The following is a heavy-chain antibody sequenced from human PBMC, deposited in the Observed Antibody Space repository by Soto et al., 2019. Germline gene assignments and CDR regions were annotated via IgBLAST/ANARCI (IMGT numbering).Heavy chain of an antibody. V-gene: IGHV4-59*01. Sequence: SETLSLTCTVSGGSISSDYWSWIRRPPGKGLEWIGYIYYSGSTNYNPSLKSRVTISVDTSKNQFSLKLSSVTAADTAVYYCAREGVSSSWYNYYGMDVWGQGTTVTVSS. J-gene: IGHJ6*02. CDR1: GGSISSDY. CDR2: IYYSGST. CDR3: AREGVSSSWYNYYGMDV. D-gene: IGHD6-13*01.